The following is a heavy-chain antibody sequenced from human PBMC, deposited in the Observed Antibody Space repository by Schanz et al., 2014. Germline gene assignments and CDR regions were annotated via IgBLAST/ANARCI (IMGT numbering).Heavy chain of an antibody. Sequence: EVQLVESGGGLVKPGGSLRLSCAASGFTFSSYSMNWVRQAPGKGLEWVSSISSSSSYIYYADSVKGRFTISRDNSENTLYLQMNSLSADDTAVFYCAKGMGYCSGGTCYDYYYYGLDVWGQGTTVTDSS. CDR3: AKGMGYCSGGTCYDYYYYGLDV. CDR2: ISSSSSYI. CDR1: GFTFSSYS. V-gene: IGHV3-21*04. D-gene: IGHD2-15*01. J-gene: IGHJ6*02.